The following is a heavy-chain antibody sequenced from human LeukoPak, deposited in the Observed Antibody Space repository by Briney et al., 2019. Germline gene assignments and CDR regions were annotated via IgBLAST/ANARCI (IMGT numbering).Heavy chain of an antibody. V-gene: IGHV3-30-3*01. Sequence: GRSLRLSCAASGFTFSSYAMHWVRQAPGKGLEWVAVISYDGSNKYYADSVKGRFTISRDNSKNTLYLQMNSLRAEDTAVYYCARDQYYDSSGYFDYWGQGTLVTVSS. CDR2: ISYDGSNK. J-gene: IGHJ4*02. CDR1: GFTFSSYA. CDR3: ARDQYYDSSGYFDY. D-gene: IGHD3-22*01.